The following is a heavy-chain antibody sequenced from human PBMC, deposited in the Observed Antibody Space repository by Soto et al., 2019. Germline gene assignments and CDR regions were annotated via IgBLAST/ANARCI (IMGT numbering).Heavy chain of an antibody. CDR2: TYYRSKWYN. J-gene: IGHJ3*02. V-gene: IGHV6-1*01. Sequence: KQSQTLSLTCAISGDSVSSNSAAWNWIRQSPSRGLEWLGRTYYRSKWYNDYAVSVKSRITINPGTSKNQFSLQLNSVTPEDTAVYYCARVGIAARPDAFDIWGQGTMVTVSS. CDR1: GDSVSSNSAA. CDR3: ARVGIAARPDAFDI. D-gene: IGHD6-6*01.